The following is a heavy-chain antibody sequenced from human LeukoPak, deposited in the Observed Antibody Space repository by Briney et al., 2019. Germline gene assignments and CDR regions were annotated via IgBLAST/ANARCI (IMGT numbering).Heavy chain of an antibody. CDR2: IVVGSGNT. D-gene: IGHD3-22*01. Sequence: LVKVSCKASGFTFTSSAMQWVRQARGQRLEWIGWIVVGSGNTNYAQKFQERVTITRDMSTSTAYMELSSLRSEDTAVYYCAAPHYYDSSGYSGELDYWGQGTLVTVSS. CDR3: AAPHYYDSSGYSGELDY. CDR1: GFTFTSSA. V-gene: IGHV1-58*02. J-gene: IGHJ4*02.